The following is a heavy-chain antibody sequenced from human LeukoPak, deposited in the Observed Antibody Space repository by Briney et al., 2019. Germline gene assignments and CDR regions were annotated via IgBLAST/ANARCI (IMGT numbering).Heavy chain of an antibody. V-gene: IGHV3-30*04. CDR1: GFTFSSYA. D-gene: IGHD3-9*01. Sequence: PGGSPRLSCAASGFTFSSYAMHWVRQAPGKGLEWVAVISYDGSNKYYADSVKGRFTISRDNSKNTLYLQMNSLRAEDTAVYYCARGALLRYLDWLSVDYWGQGTLVTVSS. J-gene: IGHJ4*02. CDR2: ISYDGSNK. CDR3: ARGALLRYLDWLSVDY.